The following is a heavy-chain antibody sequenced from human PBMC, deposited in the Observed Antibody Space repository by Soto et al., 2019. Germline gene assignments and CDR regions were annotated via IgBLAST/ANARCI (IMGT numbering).Heavy chain of an antibody. CDR3: ARIVATIYYYYYGMDV. CDR2: ISGSDNNI. D-gene: IGHD5-12*01. CDR1: GFAFRSYT. J-gene: IGHJ6*02. V-gene: IGHV3-21*01. Sequence: LRLSCAASGFAFRSYTMNWVRQAPGKGLEWVSSISGSDNNIYYADSVKGRLTISRDNSKNSLYLQMNSLRAEDTAVYYCARIVATIYYYYYGMDVWGQGTTVTVSS.